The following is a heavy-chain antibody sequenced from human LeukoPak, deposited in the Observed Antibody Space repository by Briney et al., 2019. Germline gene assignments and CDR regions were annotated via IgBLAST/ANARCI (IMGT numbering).Heavy chain of an antibody. CDR3: ARSLTANCGGDCYLSY. D-gene: IGHD2-21*02. CDR2: INPNSGGT. Sequence: ASVKVSCKASGYTFTGYYMHWVRQAPGQGLEWMGWINPNSGGTKYAEKFQGRVTMTRDTSISTAYMELSRLRSDDTAVYYCARSLTANCGGDCYLSYWGQGTLVTVSS. CDR1: GYTFTGYY. J-gene: IGHJ4*02. V-gene: IGHV1-2*02.